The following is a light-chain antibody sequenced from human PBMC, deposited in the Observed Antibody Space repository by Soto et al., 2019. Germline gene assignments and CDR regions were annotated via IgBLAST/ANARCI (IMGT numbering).Light chain of an antibody. Sequence: QSALTQPASVSGSPGQSITISCTGTSSDVGGYNYVSWYQQHPGKAPKLMIYDVSNRPSGVSNRFSGSKSDNTASLTISGLQAEDEADYYCSSYTSSSSLYVSGTGTKLTVL. CDR1: SSDVGGYNY. J-gene: IGLJ1*01. CDR2: DVS. V-gene: IGLV2-14*01. CDR3: SSYTSSSSLYV.